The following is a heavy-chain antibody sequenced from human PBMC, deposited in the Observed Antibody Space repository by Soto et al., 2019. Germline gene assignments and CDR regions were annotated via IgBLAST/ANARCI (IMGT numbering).Heavy chain of an antibody. V-gene: IGHV1-2*04. D-gene: IGHD2-21*02. CDR2: INPNSGGT. CDR1: GYTFTGYY. CDR3: ARDSVTAPGDYYYYYGMDV. Sequence: GASVKVSCKASGYTFTGYYMHWVRQAPGQGLEWMGWINPNSGGTNYAQKFQGWVTMTRDTSISTAYMELSRLRSDDTAVYYCARDSVTAPGDYYYYYGMDVWGQGTTVTVSS. J-gene: IGHJ6*02.